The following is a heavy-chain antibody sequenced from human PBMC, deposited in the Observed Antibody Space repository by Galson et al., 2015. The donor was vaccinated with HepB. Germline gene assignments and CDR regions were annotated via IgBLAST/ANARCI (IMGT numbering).Heavy chain of an antibody. D-gene: IGHD2-8*02. J-gene: IGHJ4*02. CDR3: ARVGLGYCTGGRCYTAQFDY. V-gene: IGHV3-11*05. CDR1: GFTFSDYY. CDR2: ISGSGTYT. Sequence: LRLSCAASGFTFSDYYMSWIRQAPGKGLEWVSYISGSGTYTNYADSVKGRFTISRDNAKNSLYLQMNSLRAEETAVYYCARVGLGYCTGGRCYTAQFDYWGQGTLVTVSS.